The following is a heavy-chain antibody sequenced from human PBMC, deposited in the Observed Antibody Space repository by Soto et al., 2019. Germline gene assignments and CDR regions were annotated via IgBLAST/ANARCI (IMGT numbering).Heavy chain of an antibody. CDR1: GFTFTDYD. V-gene: IGHV3-11*01. J-gene: IGHJ5*02. CDR2: ISYSGTTI. CDR3: TRPCRYCNGGGPGNWFDP. Sequence: QVQLVESGGGLVKPGGSLRLACATSGFTFTDYDMSWICQAPGKGLEWVSYISYSGTTIYYADSVRGRFAISRDNAEKSLYLHMNSLRAEDTAVYYCTRPCRYCNGGGPGNWFDPWGQGTLVTVSS. D-gene: IGHD2-8*02.